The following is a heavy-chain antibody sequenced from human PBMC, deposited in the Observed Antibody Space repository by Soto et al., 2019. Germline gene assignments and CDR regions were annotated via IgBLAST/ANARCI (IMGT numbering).Heavy chain of an antibody. CDR2: ISFDGKNR. V-gene: IGHV3-30*18. J-gene: IGHJ4*02. D-gene: IGHD2-15*01. CDR3: AERCGVVGGSEHPFFEY. Sequence: QVQLVESGGGVVQPGKSLRLSCAASGFIFSNYGMHWVRQAPGKGLEWVALISFDGKNRNYADSVKGRFTIYRDNPKNTLYLEMISLRPDDTAFYYCAERCGVVGGSEHPFFEYWGQGTLVTVSS. CDR1: GFIFSNYG.